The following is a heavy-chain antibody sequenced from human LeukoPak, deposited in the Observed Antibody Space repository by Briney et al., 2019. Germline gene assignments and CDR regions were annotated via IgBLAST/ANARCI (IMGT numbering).Heavy chain of an antibody. CDR2: IKQDGSEK. CDR3: ARVRGSFSLDY. J-gene: IGHJ4*02. CDR1: GFNFYSYS. D-gene: IGHD1-26*01. V-gene: IGHV3-7*01. Sequence: PGGSLRLSCAASGFNFYSYSMNWVRQAPGKGLEWVANIKQDGSEKYYVDSVKGRFTISRDNAKNSLYLQMNSLRAEDTAVYYCARVRGSFSLDYWGQGTLVTVSS.